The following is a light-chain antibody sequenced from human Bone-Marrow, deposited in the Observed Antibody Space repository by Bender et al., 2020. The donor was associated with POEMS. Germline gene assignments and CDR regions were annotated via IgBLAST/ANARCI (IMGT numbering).Light chain of an antibody. Sequence: QSALTQPASVSGSPGQSITISCTGTSSDVGTYELVSWYQRHPGKAPKLLIYEAHKRPSGVSTRFSGSKSGNTASLTISGLQAEDEADYYCCSYAHTGGVFGGGTKLTVL. CDR1: SSDVGTYEL. J-gene: IGLJ2*01. V-gene: IGLV2-23*01. CDR2: EAH. CDR3: CSYAHTGGV.